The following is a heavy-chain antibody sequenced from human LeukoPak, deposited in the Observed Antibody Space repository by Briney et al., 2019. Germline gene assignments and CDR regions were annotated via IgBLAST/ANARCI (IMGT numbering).Heavy chain of an antibody. J-gene: IGHJ5*02. CDR3: ARLRYYGSGSYPMTGNWFDP. V-gene: IGHV4-61*02. CDR2: IYTSGST. CDR1: GGSISSGSYY. D-gene: IGHD3-10*01. Sequence: SETLSLTCTVSGGSISSGSYYWSWIRQPAGKGLEWIGRIYTSGSTNYNPSLKSRVTISVDTSKNQFSLKLSSVTAADTAVYYCARLRYYGSGSYPMTGNWFDPWGQGILVTVSS.